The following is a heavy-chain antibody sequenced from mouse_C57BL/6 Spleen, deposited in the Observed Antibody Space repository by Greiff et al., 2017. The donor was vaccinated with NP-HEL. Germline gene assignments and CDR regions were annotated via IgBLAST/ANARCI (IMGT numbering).Heavy chain of an antibody. D-gene: IGHD2-4*01. CDR3: TRDDYDGVAY. CDR2: ISSGGDYI. J-gene: IGHJ3*01. Sequence: EVQGVESGEGLVKPGGSLKLSCAASGFTFSSYAMSWVRQTPEKRLEWVAYISSGGDYIYYADPVKGRFTISRDNARNTLYLQMSSLKAEDTAMYYCTRDDYDGVAYWGQGTLVTVSA. V-gene: IGHV5-9-1*02. CDR1: GFTFSSYA.